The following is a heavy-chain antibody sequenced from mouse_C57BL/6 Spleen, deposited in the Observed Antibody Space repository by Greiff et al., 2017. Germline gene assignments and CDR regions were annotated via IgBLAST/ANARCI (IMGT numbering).Heavy chain of an antibody. D-gene: IGHD2-5*01. CDR3: AREGIVTRYFDV. V-gene: IGHV1-63*01. CDR1: GYTFTNYW. Sequence: FQLQQSGAELVRPGTSVKMSCKASGYTFTNYWIGWAKQRPGHGLEWIGDIYPGGGYTNYNEKFKGKATLTADKSSSTAYMQFSSLTSEDSAIYYSAREGIVTRYFDVWGTGTTVTVSS. J-gene: IGHJ1*03. CDR2: IYPGGGYT.